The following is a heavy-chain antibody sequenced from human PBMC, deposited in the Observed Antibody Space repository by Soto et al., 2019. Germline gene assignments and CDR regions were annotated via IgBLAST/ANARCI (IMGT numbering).Heavy chain of an antibody. V-gene: IGHV4-31*03. J-gene: IGHJ4*02. CDR3: ARGSGVLRYFDWFDY. D-gene: IGHD3-9*01. CDR1: GGSISSGGYY. CDR2: IYYSGST. Sequence: SETLSLTCTVSGGSISSGGYYWSWIRQHPGKGLEWIGYIYYSGSTYYNPSLKSRVTISVDTSKNQFSLKLSSVTAADTAMYYCARGSGVLRYFDWFDYWGQGTLVTVSS.